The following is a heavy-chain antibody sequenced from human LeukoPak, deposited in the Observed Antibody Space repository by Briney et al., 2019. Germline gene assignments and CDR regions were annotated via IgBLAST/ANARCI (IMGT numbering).Heavy chain of an antibody. CDR2: IYYSGST. D-gene: IGHD3-22*01. J-gene: IGHJ4*02. CDR1: GGSISSSSYY. CDR3: ARHTYYYDSSGYVYFDY. Sequence: SETLSLTCTVSGGSISSSSYYWGWIRQPPGKGLEWIGSIYYSGSTYYNRSLKSRVTISVDTSKNQFSLKLSSVTAADTAVYYCARHTYYYDSSGYVYFDYWGQGTLVTVSS. V-gene: IGHV4-39*01.